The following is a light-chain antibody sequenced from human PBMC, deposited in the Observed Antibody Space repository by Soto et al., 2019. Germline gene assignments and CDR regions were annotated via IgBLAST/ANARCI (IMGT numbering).Light chain of an antibody. CDR3: QQSYSTPRT. CDR2: GAS. J-gene: IGKJ1*01. V-gene: IGKV1-39*01. Sequence: DIRVAKSPIPLSASPGDRATISCRASQSISSYLNWYQQKPGKAPKLLIYGASSLQSGVPSRFSGSGYGTDFTLTISSLQPEDFATYYCQQSYSTPRTFGQGTKVDIK. CDR1: QSISSY.